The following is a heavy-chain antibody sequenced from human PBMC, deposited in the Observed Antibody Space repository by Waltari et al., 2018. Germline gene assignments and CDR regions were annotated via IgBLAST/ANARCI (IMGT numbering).Heavy chain of an antibody. D-gene: IGHD7-27*01. J-gene: IGHJ4*02. V-gene: IGHV4-61*02. CDR2: IYTSGST. CDR1: GGSISSGSYY. CDR3: ARDRPYLTGYYFDY. Sequence: QVQLQESGPGLVKPSQTLSLTCTVSGGSISSGSYYWSWIRQPAGKGLEWIGRIYTSGSTNYNPSLKSRVTISVDTSKNQFSLKLSSVTAADTAVYYCARDRPYLTGYYFDYWGQGTLVTVSS.